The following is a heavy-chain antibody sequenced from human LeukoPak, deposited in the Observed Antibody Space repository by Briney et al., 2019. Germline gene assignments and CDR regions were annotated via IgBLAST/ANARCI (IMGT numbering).Heavy chain of an antibody. CDR1: GGSISSYS. D-gene: IGHD2-15*01. CDR3: ARDGRGCSGGTCYKY. Sequence: SETLSLTCTVSGGSISSYSWSWIRQSLGKGLEWIGYIYYSGTTGYNPSLKSRVSMSVDTSKNQFSLKLSSLTAADTAVYYCARDGRGCSGGTCYKYWGQGILVTVSS. CDR2: IYYSGTT. V-gene: IGHV4-59*01. J-gene: IGHJ4*02.